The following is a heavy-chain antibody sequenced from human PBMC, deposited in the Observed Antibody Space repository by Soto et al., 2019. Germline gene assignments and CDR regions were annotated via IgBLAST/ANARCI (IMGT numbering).Heavy chain of an antibody. CDR2: ISGNGGDYT. CDR3: VPLCRYCSTTTPS. V-gene: IGHV3-23*01. CDR1: GFTFSTYA. J-gene: IGHJ4*02. D-gene: IGHD2-2*01. Sequence: EVQLLESGGGLVQPGGSLRLSCAASGFTFSTYAMSWVRQAPRRGLEWVSAISGNGGDYTYYADSVKGRFTISRDNSKNTLYLQMNSLRAEDTAVYYCVPLCRYCSTTTPSWGQGTLVTVSS.